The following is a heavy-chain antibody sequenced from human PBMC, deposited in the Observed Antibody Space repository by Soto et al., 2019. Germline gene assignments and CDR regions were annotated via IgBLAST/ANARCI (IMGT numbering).Heavy chain of an antibody. CDR3: ARVSPSSTRDY. D-gene: IGHD6-6*01. V-gene: IGHV3-66*01. J-gene: IGHJ4*02. CDR1: GFTVSSNY. Sequence: SLRLSCAASGFTVSSNYMSWVRQAPGKGLEWVSVIYSGGSTYYADSVKGRFTISRDNSKNTLYLQMNSLRAEDTAVYYCARVSPSSTRDYWGQGPLVTVSS. CDR2: IYSGGST.